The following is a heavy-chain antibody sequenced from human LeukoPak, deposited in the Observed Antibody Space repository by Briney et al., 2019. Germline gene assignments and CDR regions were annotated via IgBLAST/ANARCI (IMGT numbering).Heavy chain of an antibody. CDR3: VRDGEGAAISVNYWFDP. CDR2: MNPNNGNT. CDR1: GFTFTSYD. J-gene: IGHJ5*02. V-gene: IGHV1-8*01. D-gene: IGHD2-2*02. Sequence: ASVKVSCNASGFTFTSYDINWVREASGQGLEWMGWMNPNNGNTGYAQKFQGRVTMTRDTSISTAYMELRGLRSEDTAVYYCVRDGEGAAISVNYWFDPWGQGTLVTVSS.